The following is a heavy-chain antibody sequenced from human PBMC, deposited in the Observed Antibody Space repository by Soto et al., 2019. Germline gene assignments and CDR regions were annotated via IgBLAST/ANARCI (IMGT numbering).Heavy chain of an antibody. CDR3: ARQNYDYIWGTYRPHYFDY. CDR1: GGSFSGYY. Sequence: SETLSLTCAVYGGSFSGYYWSWIRQPPGKGLEWIGEINHSGSTNYNPSLKSRVTISVDTSKNQFSLKLRSVTAADTAVYYCARQNYDYIWGTYRPHYFDYWGQGTLVTVSS. CDR2: INHSGST. J-gene: IGHJ4*02. V-gene: IGHV4-34*01. D-gene: IGHD3-16*02.